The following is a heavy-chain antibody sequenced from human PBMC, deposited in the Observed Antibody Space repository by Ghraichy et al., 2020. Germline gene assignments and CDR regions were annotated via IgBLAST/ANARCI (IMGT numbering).Heavy chain of an antibody. V-gene: IGHV3-23*01. CDR1: GFTFSSYA. CDR2: ISGSGGST. J-gene: IGHJ4*02. Sequence: RGSLRLSCAASGFTFSSYAMSWVRQAPGKGLEWVSAISGSGGSTYYADSVKGRFTISRDNSKNTLYLQMNSLRAEDTAVYYCAKDPRYSSSWYLDYWGQGTLVTVSS. D-gene: IGHD6-13*01. CDR3: AKDPRYSSSWYLDY.